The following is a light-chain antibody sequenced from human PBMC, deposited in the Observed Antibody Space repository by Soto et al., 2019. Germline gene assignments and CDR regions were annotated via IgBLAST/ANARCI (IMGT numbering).Light chain of an antibody. Sequence: EIVLTQSPATLSLSPGERATLSCRASQRVSSSLAWYQQKPGQAPRLLIYDTSNRATGVPARISGSGSGTDFPLTISSLEPEDFAVYYCQQRSDWPHFIAFGQGTRLEMK. CDR3: QQRSDWPHFIA. CDR2: DTS. J-gene: IGKJ5*01. CDR1: QRVSSS. V-gene: IGKV3-11*01.